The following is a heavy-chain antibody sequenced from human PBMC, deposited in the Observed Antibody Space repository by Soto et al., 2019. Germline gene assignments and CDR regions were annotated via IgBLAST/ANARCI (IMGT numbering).Heavy chain of an antibody. Sequence: SETLSLTCTVSGGSISSSSYYWGWIRQPPGKGLEWIGSIYYSGSTYYNPSLKSRVTISVDTSKTQFSLKLSSVTAADTAVYYCARSVGVAGTPFDYWGQGTLVTVSS. CDR3: ARSVGVAGTPFDY. D-gene: IGHD6-19*01. CDR1: GGSISSSSYY. J-gene: IGHJ4*02. CDR2: IYYSGST. V-gene: IGHV4-39*01.